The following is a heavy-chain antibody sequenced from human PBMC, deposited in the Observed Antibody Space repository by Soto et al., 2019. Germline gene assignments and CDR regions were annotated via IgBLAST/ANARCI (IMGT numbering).Heavy chain of an antibody. CDR3: ARDRDPGQWLTTNYFDY. Sequence: QVQLVESGGGVVQPGGSLRLSCAASGFPFSNYGMHWVRQAPGKGLEWVEVIWYHGSNKYYADSVKGRFTISRDNSKNTLYLQMNSLRAEDTAVYYCARDRDPGQWLTTNYFDYWGQGTLVTVSS. CDR1: GFPFSNYG. V-gene: IGHV3-33*01. D-gene: IGHD6-19*01. J-gene: IGHJ4*02. CDR2: IWYHGSNK.